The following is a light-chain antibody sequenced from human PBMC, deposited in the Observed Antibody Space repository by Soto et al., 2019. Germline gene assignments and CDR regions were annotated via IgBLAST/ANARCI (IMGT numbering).Light chain of an antibody. V-gene: IGKV3-11*01. J-gene: IGKJ5*01. CDR1: QSVGSY. Sequence: EIVLTQSPATLSLSPGERATLSCRASQSVGSYLAWYQQKPGQAPRLLIYDASNRATGIPARFSGSGSGTDFSITISSLEPEDFAVYYCQQRSNWLPITFGQGTRLEIK. CDR3: QQRSNWLPIT. CDR2: DAS.